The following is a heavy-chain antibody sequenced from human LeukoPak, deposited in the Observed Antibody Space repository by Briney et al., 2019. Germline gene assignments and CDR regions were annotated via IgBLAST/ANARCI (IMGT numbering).Heavy chain of an antibody. CDR3: ARVGGSNHYYYGMDV. D-gene: IGHD1-26*01. CDR1: GGSISSYY. Sequence: SETLSLTCTVSGGSISSYYWSWIRQPPGKGLEWIGYIYYSGSTNYNPSLKSRVTISVDTSKNQFSLKLSSVTSADTAVYYCARVGGSNHYYYGMDVWGQGTTVTVSS. CDR2: IYYSGST. J-gene: IGHJ6*02. V-gene: IGHV4-59*01.